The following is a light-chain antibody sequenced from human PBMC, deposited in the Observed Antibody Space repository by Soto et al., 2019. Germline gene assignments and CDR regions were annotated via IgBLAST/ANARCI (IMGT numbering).Light chain of an antibody. V-gene: IGKV3-11*01. CDR3: LQRSNWPLT. CDR2: TAS. Sequence: EIVLTQSPATLSLSPGERATLSCRASQSVSSSLAWYQQKPGQAPRLLIHTASNRATGIPARFSGSGSGTDFTLTISSLEPEDFAVYYCLQRSNWPLTFGGGTKVEIK. CDR1: QSVSSS. J-gene: IGKJ4*01.